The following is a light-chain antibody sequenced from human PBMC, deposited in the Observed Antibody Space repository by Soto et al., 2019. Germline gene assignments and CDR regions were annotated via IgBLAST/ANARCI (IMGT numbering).Light chain of an antibody. Sequence: EIVLTQSPATLSLSPGESATLSCRASQSVSSYLAWYQQKPGQAPRLLIYDASNRATGIPARFSGSGSETDFTLTISSLETEDFAVYYCQQRSNWPPTFGQGTKVEIK. CDR1: QSVSSY. J-gene: IGKJ1*01. CDR2: DAS. V-gene: IGKV3-11*01. CDR3: QQRSNWPPT.